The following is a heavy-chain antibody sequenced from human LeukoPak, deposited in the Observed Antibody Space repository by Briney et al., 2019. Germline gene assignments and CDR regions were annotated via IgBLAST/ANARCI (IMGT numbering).Heavy chain of an antibody. V-gene: IGHV4-4*07. D-gene: IGHD6-13*01. CDR2: FVPSGST. Sequence: SETLSLTCAVSGASIRNYYWSWIRQPAGKGLEWIGRFVPSGSTNYNPSLKSRVTMSVDTSKSQFSLKLNSVTAADTAVYYRAKEGAAPGPDFDYWGQGTLVIVSS. J-gene: IGHJ4*02. CDR3: AKEGAAPGPDFDY. CDR1: GASIRNYY.